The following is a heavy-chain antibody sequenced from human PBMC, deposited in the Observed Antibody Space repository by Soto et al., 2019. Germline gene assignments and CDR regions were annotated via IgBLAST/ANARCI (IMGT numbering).Heavy chain of an antibody. D-gene: IGHD6-6*01. CDR2: IYYSGII. Sequence: QVQLQESGPGLVKPSQTLSLTCSVSGGSISSGDYYWSWIRQPPGKGLEWIASIYYSGIIYYNPSLKSRVTMSRDTSNNQFFLNLDSVTAADTAVDYCAREVGEVDYSSSSDAFDIWGQGTMVTVSS. CDR1: GGSISSGDYY. J-gene: IGHJ3*02. CDR3: AREVGEVDYSSSSDAFDI. V-gene: IGHV4-30-4*01.